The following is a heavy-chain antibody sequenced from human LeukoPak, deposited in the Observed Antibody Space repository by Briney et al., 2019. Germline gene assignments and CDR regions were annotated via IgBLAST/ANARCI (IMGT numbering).Heavy chain of an antibody. V-gene: IGHV3-21*05. J-gene: IGHJ6*02. CDR1: GFTFSSYS. CDR3: ARDGLQYGMDV. CDR2: ISSSSSYT. Sequence: GGSLRLSCAASGFTFSSYSMNWVRQAPGKGLEWVSYISSSSSYTNYADSVKDRFTISRDNVKRSLFLQMNSLRAEDTAVYYCARDGLQYGMDVWGQGTTVTVSS. D-gene: IGHD3/OR15-3a*01.